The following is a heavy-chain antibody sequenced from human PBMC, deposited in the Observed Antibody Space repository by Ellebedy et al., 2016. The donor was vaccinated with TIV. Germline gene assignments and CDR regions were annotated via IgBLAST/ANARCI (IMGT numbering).Heavy chain of an antibody. CDR1: GYSFTTYW. CDR2: IYPGDSETIT. Sequence: GESLKISCEGSGYSFTTYWIGWVRQMPGIGLQWMGIIYPGDSETITRYSPSFQGHVTILVDNSINTAYLQWSSLKASDTAMYYCARQGERPFDFWGQGTLVTVSS. D-gene: IGHD1-1*01. J-gene: IGHJ4*02. CDR3: ARQGERPFDF. V-gene: IGHV5-51*01.